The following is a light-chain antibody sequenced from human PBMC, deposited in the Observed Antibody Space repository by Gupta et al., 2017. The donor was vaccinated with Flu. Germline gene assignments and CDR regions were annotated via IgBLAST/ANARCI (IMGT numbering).Light chain of an antibody. V-gene: IGLV1-36*01. Sequence: QSVLNQPPSVSEAPGQRVSTHCFGSNSNIGSNAVNWYQQFPGKSPKLLIYYDNLVYAGVSDRFSGSKSDTSASLAISGLQAQDEADYYCASWDDRRHGWVFGGGTKLTVL. J-gene: IGLJ3*02. CDR3: ASWDDRRHGWV. CDR2: YDN. CDR1: NSNIGSNA.